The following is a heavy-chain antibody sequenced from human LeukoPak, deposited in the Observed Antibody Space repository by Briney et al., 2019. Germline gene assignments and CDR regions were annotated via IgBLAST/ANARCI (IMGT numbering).Heavy chain of an antibody. CDR3: ARSSGAYSSTSTWFDP. CDR2: INKDGSTT. V-gene: IGHV3-74*01. CDR1: GFTFSDYW. Sequence: PGGSLRLSCAASGFTFSDYWMHWVRQAPRKGLVWVSRINKDGSTTHYADSVKGRFTISRDNAKNTLYLQMNSLRADDTAVYYCARSSGAYSSTSTWFDPWGQGTLVTVSS. J-gene: IGHJ5*02. D-gene: IGHD6-13*01.